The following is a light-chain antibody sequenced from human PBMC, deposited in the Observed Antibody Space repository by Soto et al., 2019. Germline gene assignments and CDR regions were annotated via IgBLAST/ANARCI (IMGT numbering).Light chain of an antibody. CDR3: QQYESFPLT. V-gene: IGKV1-16*01. CDR1: QGINKF. Sequence: DIQMTQSPSSLSASVGDSVTITCRASQGINKFLAWFQQKPGTAPKSLISTASRLQSGVPSRFSGSGSGTHFTLTINSLQPEDFATYYCQQYESFPLTFGGGTKVDIK. CDR2: TAS. J-gene: IGKJ4*01.